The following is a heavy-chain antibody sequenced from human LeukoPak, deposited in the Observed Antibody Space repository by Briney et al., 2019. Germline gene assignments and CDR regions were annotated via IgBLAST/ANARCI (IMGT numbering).Heavy chain of an antibody. D-gene: IGHD3-22*01. V-gene: IGHV3-53*01. CDR2: IYSGGRT. J-gene: IGHJ4*02. CDR1: GFTFSSYA. CDR3: ARGPYDSRGYYQGYFDY. Sequence: GGSLRLSCAASGFTFSSYAMSWVGQAPGKGLEWVSVIYSGGRTYYADSVKGRFTISRDNSKNTLYLQMNSLRAEDTAVYYCARGPYDSRGYYQGYFDYWGQGTLVTVSS.